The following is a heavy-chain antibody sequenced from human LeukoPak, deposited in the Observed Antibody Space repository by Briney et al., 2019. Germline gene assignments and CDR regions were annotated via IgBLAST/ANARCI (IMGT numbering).Heavy chain of an antibody. V-gene: IGHV1-2*02. CDR2: INPNSGGT. Sequence: GASVKVSCKSSGYTFTGFYMHWVRQAPGQGLEWMGWINPNSGGTRYAQKFQARVTMTRDTSISTAYMELSSLRSDDTAVYYCARQYSSGWENIDTFNIWGQGTMVTVYS. J-gene: IGHJ3*02. CDR3: ARQYSSGWENIDTFNI. CDR1: GYTFTGFY. D-gene: IGHD6-19*01.